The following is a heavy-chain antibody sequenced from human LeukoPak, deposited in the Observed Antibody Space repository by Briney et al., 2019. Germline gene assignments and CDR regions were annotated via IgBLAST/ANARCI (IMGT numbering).Heavy chain of an antibody. D-gene: IGHD5-24*01. CDR1: GGTFSSYA. CDR3: ATGTDGYNYLIDY. J-gene: IGHJ4*02. Sequence: SVKVSCKASGGTFSSYAISWVRQAPGQGLEWMGGIIPIFGTANYAQKCQGRVTITADESTSTAYMELSSLRSEDTAVYYCATGTDGYNYLIDYWGQGTLVTVSS. V-gene: IGHV1-69*13. CDR2: IIPIFGTA.